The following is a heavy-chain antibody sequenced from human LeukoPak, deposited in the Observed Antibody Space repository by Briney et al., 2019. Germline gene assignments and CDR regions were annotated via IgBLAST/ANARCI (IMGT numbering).Heavy chain of an antibody. CDR2: MSSSGSTI. Sequence: GGSLRLSCAASGFTFSSYEMNWVRQAPGKGLEWVSYMSSSGSTIYYADSVKGRLTISRDNAKNSLYLQMNSLRAEDTAVYYCARESIAVATSWGQGTLVTVSS. J-gene: IGHJ4*02. CDR3: ARESIAVATS. CDR1: GFTFSSYE. V-gene: IGHV3-48*03. D-gene: IGHD6-19*01.